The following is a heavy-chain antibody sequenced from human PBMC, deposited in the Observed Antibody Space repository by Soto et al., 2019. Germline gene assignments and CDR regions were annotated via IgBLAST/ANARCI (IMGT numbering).Heavy chain of an antibody. CDR3: ARQDCSGGSCYVVDWFDP. V-gene: IGHV4-39*01. CDR1: GGSISSSSYY. D-gene: IGHD2-15*01. CDR2: IYYSGST. Sequence: PSETLSLTCTVSGGSISSSSYYWGWIRQPPGKGLEWIGSIYYSGSTYYNPSLKSRVTISVDTSKNQFSLKLSSVTAADTAVYYCARQDCSGGSCYVVDWFDPWGQGTLVTVSS. J-gene: IGHJ5*02.